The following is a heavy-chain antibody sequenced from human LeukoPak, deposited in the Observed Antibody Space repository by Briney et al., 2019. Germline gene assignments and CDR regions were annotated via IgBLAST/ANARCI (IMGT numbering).Heavy chain of an antibody. V-gene: IGHV4-59*08. CDR3: ARHEHSSSWSPPEYVDL. J-gene: IGHJ2*01. Sequence: SETLSLTCTVSGGSISSYYWSWIRQPPGKGLEWIGYIYYSGSTNYNPSLKSRVTISVDTSKNQFSLNLSSVSAADTAVYYCARHEHSSSWSPPEYVDLWGRGTLVTVSS. D-gene: IGHD6-13*01. CDR2: IYYSGST. CDR1: GGSISSYY.